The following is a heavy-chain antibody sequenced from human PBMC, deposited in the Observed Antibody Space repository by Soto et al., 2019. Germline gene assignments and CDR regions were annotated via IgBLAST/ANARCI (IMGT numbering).Heavy chain of an antibody. CDR3: ARGTEGDDFWRAKLTTNMDV. V-gene: IGHV1-8*01. Sequence: ASVKVSCKASGYTFTSYDINWVRQATGQGLEWMGWMNPNSGNTGYAQKFQGRVTMTRNTSISTAYMELSSLRSEDTAVYYCARGTEGDDFWRAKLTTNMDVWGKGTTVTVSS. CDR2: MNPNSGNT. CDR1: GYTFTSYD. J-gene: IGHJ6*03. D-gene: IGHD3-3*01.